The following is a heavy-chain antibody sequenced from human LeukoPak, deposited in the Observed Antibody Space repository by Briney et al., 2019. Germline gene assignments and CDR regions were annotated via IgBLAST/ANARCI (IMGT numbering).Heavy chain of an antibody. CDR3: ARDKSMVRGVIPFDY. CDR1: GFTFSSYS. D-gene: IGHD3-10*01. V-gene: IGHV3-48*01. CDR2: ISSSSSTI. Sequence: GGSLRLSCAASGFTFSSYSMNWVRQAPGKGLEWVSYISSSSSTIYYAGSVKGRFTISRDNAKNSLYLQMNSLRAEDTAVYYCARDKSMVRGVIPFDYRGQGTLVTVSS. J-gene: IGHJ4*02.